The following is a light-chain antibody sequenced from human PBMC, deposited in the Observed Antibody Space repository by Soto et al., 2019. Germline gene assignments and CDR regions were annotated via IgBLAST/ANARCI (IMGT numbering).Light chain of an antibody. Sequence: EIVVTQPPATLSVSPGERATLSCRASQSVSSNLAWYQQKPGQAPRLIVYGAYTRATGIPARFSASGSGTEFTLTVSSLQSEDFAVYYCQQYNDWPRGTFGQGTRLEIK. CDR3: QQYNDWPRGT. V-gene: IGKV3-15*01. CDR2: GAY. CDR1: QSVSSN. J-gene: IGKJ5*01.